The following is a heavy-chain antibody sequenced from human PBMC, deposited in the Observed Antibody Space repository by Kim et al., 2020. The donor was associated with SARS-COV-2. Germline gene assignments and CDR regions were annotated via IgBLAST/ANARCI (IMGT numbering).Heavy chain of an antibody. J-gene: IGHJ4*02. V-gene: IGHV3-21*01. CDR3: VRDPPRDGYNSGDY. Sequence: ADSAKGRFTISRDNAKNSLYLQMNNLRAEDTAVYYCVRDPPRDGYNSGDYWGQGTLVTVSS. D-gene: IGHD5-12*01.